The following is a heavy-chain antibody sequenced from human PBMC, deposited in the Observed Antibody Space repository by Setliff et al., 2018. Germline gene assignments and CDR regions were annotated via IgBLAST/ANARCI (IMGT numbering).Heavy chain of an antibody. J-gene: IGHJ4*02. CDR2: IKQDVSEK. D-gene: IGHD3-16*01. Sequence: PGGSLRLSCAASGFPFSNAWMSWVRKATGKGLEWVANIKQDVSEKYYVDSVKGRFTISRDSAKNSLYLQMNTLRAEDTAVYYCARDGGEYWGQGTLVTVSS. V-gene: IGHV3-7*01. CDR3: ARDGGEY. CDR1: GFPFSNAW.